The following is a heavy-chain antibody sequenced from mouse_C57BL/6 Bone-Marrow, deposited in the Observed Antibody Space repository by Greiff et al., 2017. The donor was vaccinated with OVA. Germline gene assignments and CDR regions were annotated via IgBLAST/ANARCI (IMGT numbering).Heavy chain of an antibody. J-gene: IGHJ2*01. Sequence: VQLKESGAELVRPGASVKLSCTASGFNIKDDYMHWVKPRPEQGLEWIGWIDPENGDTEYASKFQGKATITADTSSNTAYLQLSSLTSEDTAVYYCTTGDSHYFDYWGQGTTLTVSS. V-gene: IGHV14-4*01. CDR1: GFNIKDDY. CDR3: TTGDSHYFDY. CDR2: IDPENGDT.